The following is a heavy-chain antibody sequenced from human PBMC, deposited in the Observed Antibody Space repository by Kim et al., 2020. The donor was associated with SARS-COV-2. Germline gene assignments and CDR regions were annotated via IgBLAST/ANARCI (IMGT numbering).Heavy chain of an antibody. CDR3: TRGFYYDSSGYYYYYYYYMDV. V-gene: IGHV3-49*03. CDR2: IRSKAYGGTT. Sequence: GGALRLSCTASGFTFGDYAMSWFRQAPGKGLEWVGFIRSKAYGGTTEYAASVKGRFTISRDDSKSIAYLQMNSLKTEDTAVYYCTRGFYYDSSGYYYYYYYYMDVWGNGTTVTFSS. J-gene: IGHJ6*03. D-gene: IGHD3-22*01. CDR1: GFTFGDYA.